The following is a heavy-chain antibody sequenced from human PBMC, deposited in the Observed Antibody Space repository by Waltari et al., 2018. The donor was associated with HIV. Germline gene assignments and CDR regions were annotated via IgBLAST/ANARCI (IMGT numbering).Heavy chain of an antibody. Sequence: EVQLLESGGGLVQPGGSLSLSCAASGFIFSRYALPWVRQAPGKGLEWVSSISGSGSSPYFADSVKGRFTISRDNSKNTLYLQMNSLRAEDTAVYYCAREGSFSSSGSFGDYWGQGTLVTVSS. CDR3: AREGSFSSSGSFGDY. V-gene: IGHV3-23*01. J-gene: IGHJ4*02. CDR1: GFIFSRYA. D-gene: IGHD1-26*01. CDR2: ISGSGSSP.